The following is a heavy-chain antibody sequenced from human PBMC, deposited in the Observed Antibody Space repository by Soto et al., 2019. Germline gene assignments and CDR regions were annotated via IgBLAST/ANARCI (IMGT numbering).Heavy chain of an antibody. Sequence: EVHLLESGGGLFKPGGSLRLSCAASGFTFSHYNVNWVRQAPGKGLEWVSSISSSSTYIYYADSVKGRFTISRDNAKTSLYLQMSSLRAEDTAVHYCARDNGAVADDYYNGMDFWGQWTTVTVSS. J-gene: IGHJ6*02. V-gene: IGHV3-21*01. CDR2: ISSSSTYI. CDR1: GFTFSHYN. D-gene: IGHD6-13*01. CDR3: ARDNGAVADDYYNGMDF.